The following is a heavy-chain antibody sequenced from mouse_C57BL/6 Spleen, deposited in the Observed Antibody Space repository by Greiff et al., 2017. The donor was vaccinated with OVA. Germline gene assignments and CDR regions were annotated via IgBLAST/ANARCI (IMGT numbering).Heavy chain of an antibody. CDR2: IHPNSGST. V-gene: IGHV1-64*01. CDR3: ARHYSNPYWYFDV. D-gene: IGHD2-5*01. J-gene: IGHJ1*03. CDR1: GYTFTSYW. Sequence: VQLQQPGAELVKPGASVKLSCKASGYTFTSYWMHWVKQRPGQGLEWIGMIHPNSGSTNYNEKFKSKATLTVDKSSSTAYMQLSSLTSEDSAVYYCARHYSNPYWYFDVWGTGTTVTVSS.